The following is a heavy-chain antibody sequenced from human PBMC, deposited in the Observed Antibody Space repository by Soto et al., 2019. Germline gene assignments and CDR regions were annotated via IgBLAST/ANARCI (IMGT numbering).Heavy chain of an antibody. Sequence: QITLKKSGPTLVKPTQTLTLTCTFSGFSLSTSGVGVGWIRQPPGKAPEWLALIYWDDDKRYSPSLKSRLTITKYTSKNQVVLTMTNMDPVDTATYYCAHRPSYCSGCSCYSGFDYWGQGTLVTVSS. J-gene: IGHJ4*02. V-gene: IGHV2-5*02. CDR1: GFSLSTSGVG. CDR2: IYWDDDK. D-gene: IGHD2-15*01. CDR3: AHRPSYCSGCSCYSGFDY.